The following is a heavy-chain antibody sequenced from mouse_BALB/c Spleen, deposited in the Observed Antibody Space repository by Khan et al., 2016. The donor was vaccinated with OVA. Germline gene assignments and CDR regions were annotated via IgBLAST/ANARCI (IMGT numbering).Heavy chain of an antibody. CDR2: IDPANGNT. CDR3: ASITTAKRGFDY. V-gene: IGHV14-3*02. D-gene: IGHD1-2*01. Sequence: VQLKESGAELVKPGASVKLSCTASGFNIKDTYMHWVKQRPEQGLEWIGRIDPANGNTKYDPKFQGKATITADTSSNTAYLQLSSLTSEDTAVYYCASITTAKRGFDYWGQGTTLTVSS. CDR1: GFNIKDTY. J-gene: IGHJ2*01.